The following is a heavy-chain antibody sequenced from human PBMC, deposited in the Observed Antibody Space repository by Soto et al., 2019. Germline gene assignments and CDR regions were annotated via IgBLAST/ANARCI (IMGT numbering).Heavy chain of an antibody. J-gene: IGHJ6*02. CDR2: IIPIFGTA. CDR3: ARGGVVVVPAAILGA. Sequence: SVKVSCKASGGTFSSYAISWVRQAPGQGLEWMGGIIPIFGTANYAQKFQGRVTITADESTSTAYMELSSLRSEDTAVYYCARGGVVVVPAAILGAWGPGTTVTVSS. V-gene: IGHV1-69*13. D-gene: IGHD2-2*01. CDR1: GGTFSSYA.